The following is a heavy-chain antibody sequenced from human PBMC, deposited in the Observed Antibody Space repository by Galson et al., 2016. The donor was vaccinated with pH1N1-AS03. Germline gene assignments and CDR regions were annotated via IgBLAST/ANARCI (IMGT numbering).Heavy chain of an antibody. CDR1: GGSISSSDW. D-gene: IGHD1-1*01. V-gene: IGHV4-4*02. J-gene: IGHJ5*02. Sequence: SETLSLTCAVSGGSISSSDWWSWVRQPPGKGLGWIGEVYHTGSTNYNPSLKSRVIISVDKSKNQFSLNLTSVTAADTAVYYCARAGKERRWGSEVNWFDPWGQGTLVTVSS. CDR3: ARAGKERRWGSEVNWFDP. CDR2: VYHTGST.